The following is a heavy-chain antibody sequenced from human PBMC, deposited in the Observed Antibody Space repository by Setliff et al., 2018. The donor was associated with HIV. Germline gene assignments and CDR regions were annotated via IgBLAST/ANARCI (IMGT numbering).Heavy chain of an antibody. D-gene: IGHD2-2*02. J-gene: IGHJ4*02. Sequence: SETLSLTCSVSGDSISNYFRTWIRQPAGKGLEWIGRINTSGSTSYNPSLKRRLTISLDTSKNQFSLKLSSVTAADTAVYYCARQERYCTSADCYRYFNYWGQGTLVTVSS. CDR1: GDSISNYF. CDR3: ARQERYCTSADCYRYFNY. V-gene: IGHV4-4*07. CDR2: INTSGST.